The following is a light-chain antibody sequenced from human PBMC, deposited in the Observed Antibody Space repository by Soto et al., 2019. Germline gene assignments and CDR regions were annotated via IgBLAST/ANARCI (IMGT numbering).Light chain of an antibody. J-gene: IGLJ2*01. CDR1: NSNVGSNT. CDR2: SNT. V-gene: IGLV1-44*01. CDR3: AAWDDSLKGVV. Sequence: QSVLTQPPSASGTPGQRVAISCSGSNSNVGSNTVSWYQQLPGTAPKLLLYSNTQRPSGVPGRFSGSESGTSASLAISGLQSEDEADYYCAAWDDSLKGVVFGGGTKLTDL.